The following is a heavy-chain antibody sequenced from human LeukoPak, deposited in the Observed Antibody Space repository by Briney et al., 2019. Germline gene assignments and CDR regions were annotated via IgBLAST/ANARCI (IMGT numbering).Heavy chain of an antibody. D-gene: IGHD3-10*01. J-gene: IGHJ6*03. CDR1: GFTFSNAW. V-gene: IGHV4-34*01. CDR3: ARGFAYYGSGSHMDV. CDR2: INHTGRS. Sequence: GSLRLSCAASGFTFSNAWMSWIRRPPGKGLEWIAEINHTGRSHYNPSLKSRVTISVDTSKNQFSLKLNSVTAADTAVYYCARGFAYYGSGSHMDVWGKGTTVTVSS.